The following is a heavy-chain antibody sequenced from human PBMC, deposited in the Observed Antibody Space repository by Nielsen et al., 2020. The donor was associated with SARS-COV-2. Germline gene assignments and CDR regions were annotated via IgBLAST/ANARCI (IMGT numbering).Heavy chain of an antibody. CDR2: INTDGSDT. Sequence: GESLKISCAASAFAFSSYWMHWVRQAPAPGKGLVWVSRINTDGSDTTYADSVKGRFTISRDNAKNTLYLQMNSLRAEDTAVYYCAKDREYYDPSYYFDYWGQGTLVTVSS. V-gene: IGHV3-74*01. J-gene: IGHJ4*02. CDR1: AFAFSSYW. D-gene: IGHD3-22*01. CDR3: AKDREYYDPSYYFDY.